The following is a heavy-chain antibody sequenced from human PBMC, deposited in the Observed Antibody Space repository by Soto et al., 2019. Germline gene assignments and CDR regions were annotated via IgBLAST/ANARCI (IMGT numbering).Heavy chain of an antibody. CDR3: SPRHAYSSDWIAGSFDY. V-gene: IGHV2-5*02. D-gene: IGHD6-19*01. J-gene: IGHJ4*02. Sequence: QITLKESGPTLVKPTQTLTLTCTFSGFSLSTSGVGVGWIRQPPGKALEWLVLIYWDDDKRYSPSLESRLTITQDISITHVVPTMTNMDPVDTATYYWSPRHAYSSDWIAGSFDYWGQGTLVTVSS. CDR1: GFSLSTSGVG. CDR2: IYWDDDK.